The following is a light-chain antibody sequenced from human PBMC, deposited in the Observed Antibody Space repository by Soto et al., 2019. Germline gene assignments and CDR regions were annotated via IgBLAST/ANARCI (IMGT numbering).Light chain of an antibody. CDR2: GAS. CDR3: QQYGSSPLVT. V-gene: IGKV3-20*01. Sequence: EIVLTQSPGTLSLSPGERASLSCRASQSVSSSYLAWYQQKPGQAPRLLIYGASSRATGTPDRFSGSGSGTHFTLTISRLEPEDFAVYYCQQYGSSPLVTFGQGTRLEIK. J-gene: IGKJ5*01. CDR1: QSVSSSY.